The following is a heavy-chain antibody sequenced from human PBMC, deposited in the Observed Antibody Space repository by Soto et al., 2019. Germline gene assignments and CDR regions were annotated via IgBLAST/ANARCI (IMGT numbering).Heavy chain of an antibody. CDR3: ARGQRHYDFWSALTPDYYYYYMDV. V-gene: IGHV3-21*01. CDR1: GFTFSSYS. D-gene: IGHD3-3*01. CDR2: ISSSSSYI. J-gene: IGHJ6*03. Sequence: PGGSLRLSCAASGFTFSSYSMNWVRQAPGKGLEWVSSISSSSSYIYYADSVKGRFTISRDNAKNPLYLQMNSLRAEDTAVYYCARGQRHYDFWSALTPDYYYYYMDVWGKGTTVTVSS.